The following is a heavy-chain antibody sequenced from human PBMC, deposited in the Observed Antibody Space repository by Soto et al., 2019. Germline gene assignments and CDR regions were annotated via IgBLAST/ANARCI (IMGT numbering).Heavy chain of an antibody. V-gene: IGHV4-30-4*01. J-gene: IGHJ5*01. D-gene: IGHD6-13*01. CDR2: IHYSGSIY. CDR3: ARGVPYSSSWFDY. Sequence: PSENLSLTCTVSGSSISSGDYYWSWIRQPPGKGLEWIGYIHYSGSIYSYYPSLRSRVTMSVDTSKNQFSLKLSSVTAADTAVYYCARGVPYSSSWFDYWGQGTLVTVSS. CDR1: GSSISSGDYY.